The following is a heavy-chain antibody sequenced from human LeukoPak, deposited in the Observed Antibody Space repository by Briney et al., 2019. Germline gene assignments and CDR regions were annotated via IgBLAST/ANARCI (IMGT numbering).Heavy chain of an antibody. D-gene: IGHD2-2*01. V-gene: IGHV3-7*01. CDR1: GFTFSRYW. J-gene: IGHJ6*03. CDR3: ARYVDQTYYYYYMDV. Sequence: PGGSLRLSCAASGFTFSRYWMSWVRQAPGKGLEWVANIKQDGSEKYYVDSVKGRFTIPRDNAKNSLSLQMNSLRAEDTAVYYCARYVDQTYYYYYMDVWGKGTTVTVSS. CDR2: IKQDGSEK.